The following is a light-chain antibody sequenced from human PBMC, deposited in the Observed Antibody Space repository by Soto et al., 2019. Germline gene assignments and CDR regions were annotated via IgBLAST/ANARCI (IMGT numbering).Light chain of an antibody. V-gene: IGKV1-5*01. CDR1: RGISNW. CDR3: QQFRGT. CDR2: DAS. J-gene: IGKJ1*01. Sequence: DIQMTQSPSTLSASVGDRVTITCRASRGISNWFAWYQQKPGKAPKLLIYDASTLESGVPSRFSGSGSGTEFTLTISSLLPDHFATYYCQQFRGTFAQGTKVEIE.